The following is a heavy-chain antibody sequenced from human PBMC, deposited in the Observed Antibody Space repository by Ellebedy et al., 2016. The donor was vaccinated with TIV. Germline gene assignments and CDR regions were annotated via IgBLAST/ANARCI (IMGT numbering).Heavy chain of an antibody. CDR2: IIPIFGTA. J-gene: IGHJ3*02. Sequence: SVKVSCXASGYTFTSYGISWVRQAPGQGLEWMGGIIPIFGTANYAQKFQGRVTMTTDTSTSTAYMELSSLRSEDTAVYYCARGAIPVGAFDIWGQGTMVTVSS. V-gene: IGHV1-69*05. CDR3: ARGAIPVGAFDI. CDR1: GYTFTSYG.